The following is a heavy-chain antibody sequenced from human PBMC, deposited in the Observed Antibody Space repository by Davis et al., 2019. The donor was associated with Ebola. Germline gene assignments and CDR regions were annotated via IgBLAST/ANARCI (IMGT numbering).Heavy chain of an antibody. J-gene: IGHJ6*02. Sequence: AASVKVSCKASGYTFTSYAMHWVRQAPGQRLEWMGWINAGNGNTKYSQKFQGRVTITRDTSASTAYMELSSLRSEDTAVYYCARDKGIAVAGRYYYYGMDVWGQGTTVTVSS. CDR2: INAGNGNT. D-gene: IGHD6-19*01. CDR3: ARDKGIAVAGRYYYYGMDV. V-gene: IGHV1-3*01. CDR1: GYTFTSYA.